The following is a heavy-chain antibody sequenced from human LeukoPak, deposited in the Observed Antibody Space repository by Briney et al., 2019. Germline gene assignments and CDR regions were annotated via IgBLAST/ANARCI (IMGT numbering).Heavy chain of an antibody. J-gene: IGHJ4*02. CDR2: IIPILGIA. CDR1: GGTFSSYA. Sequence: SVKVSCMASGGTFSSYAISWVRQAPGQGLEWMGRIIPILGIANYAQKFQGRVTITADKSTSTAYMELSSLRSEDTAVYYCAKGQLRGIVVVTTDYWGQGTLVTVSS. CDR3: AKGQLRGIVVVTTDY. V-gene: IGHV1-69*04. D-gene: IGHD3-22*01.